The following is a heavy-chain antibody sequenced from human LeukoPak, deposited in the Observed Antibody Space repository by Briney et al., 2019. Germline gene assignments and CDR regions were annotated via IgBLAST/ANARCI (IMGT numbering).Heavy chain of an antibody. Sequence: PGRSLRLSCAASGFTFSRNAIRWVRQGPGKGLEWVSYIAHHGSNKYYADSVKGRFTISRDNSKRTLYLQMNSLRADDTAVYYCAKDGSWSCTDWGQGTLVTVSS. CDR1: GFTFSRNA. CDR2: IAHHGSNK. CDR3: AKDGSWSCTD. D-gene: IGHD2-8*02. V-gene: IGHV3-30*02. J-gene: IGHJ4*02.